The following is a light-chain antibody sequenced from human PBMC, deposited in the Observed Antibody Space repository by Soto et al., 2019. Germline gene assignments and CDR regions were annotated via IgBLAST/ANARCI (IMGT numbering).Light chain of an antibody. J-gene: IGLJ1*01. Sequence: SYELTLPPSVSVSPGQTARLTCFGDALPKQYAYWYQQKPGQAPVLVIYKDRERPSGIPERFSGSTSGTTVTLTISGVQAEDEADYYCQSADSSGTQRVFGTGTKVTVL. CDR1: ALPKQY. CDR2: KDR. CDR3: QSADSSGTQRV. V-gene: IGLV3-25*03.